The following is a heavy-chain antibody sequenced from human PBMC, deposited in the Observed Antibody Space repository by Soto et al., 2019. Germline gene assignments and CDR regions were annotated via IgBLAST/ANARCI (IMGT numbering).Heavy chain of an antibody. CDR1: GFTFSSFG. CDR3: ARDASYYSLWSGYYPSRNGMDV. CDR2: IWYDGSKK. Sequence: QVQVVESGGGVVQPGRSLRLSCAPSGFTFSSFGMHWVRQAPGKGLEWVSIIWYDGSKKSYVDSVKGRFTISRDNSRNTVYLQMNSLRADDTAVYYCARDASYYSLWSGYYPSRNGMDVWGQGTTVTVSS. J-gene: IGHJ6*02. D-gene: IGHD3-3*01. V-gene: IGHV3-33*01.